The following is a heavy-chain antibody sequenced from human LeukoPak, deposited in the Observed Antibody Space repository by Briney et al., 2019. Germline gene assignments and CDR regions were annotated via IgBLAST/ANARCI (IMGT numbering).Heavy chain of an antibody. J-gene: IGHJ5*02. Sequence: RWASVKVSCKASGYTFTGYYMHWVRQAPGQGLEWMGWINPNSGGTNYAQKFQGRVTMTRDTSISTAYMELSRLRSDDTAVYYCARLWELRRDNWFDPWGQGTLVTVSS. V-gene: IGHV1-2*02. CDR3: ARLWELRRDNWFDP. CDR1: GYTFTGYY. D-gene: IGHD1-26*01. CDR2: INPNSGGT.